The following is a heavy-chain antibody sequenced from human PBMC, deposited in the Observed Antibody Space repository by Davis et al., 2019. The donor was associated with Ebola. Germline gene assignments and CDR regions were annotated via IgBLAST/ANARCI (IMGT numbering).Heavy chain of an antibody. V-gene: IGHV4-34*01. Sequence: GSLRLSCAVYGGSFSGYYWSWIRQPPGKGLEWIGEINHSGSTNYNPSLKSRVTISVDTSKNQFSLKLSSVTAADTAVHYCARRDLVITYGMDVWGQGTTVTVSS. D-gene: IGHD3-3*01. CDR1: GGSFSGYY. J-gene: IGHJ6*02. CDR3: ARRDLVITYGMDV. CDR2: INHSGST.